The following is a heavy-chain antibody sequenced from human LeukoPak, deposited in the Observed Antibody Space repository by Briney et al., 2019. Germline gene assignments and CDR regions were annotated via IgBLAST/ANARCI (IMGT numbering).Heavy chain of an antibody. V-gene: IGHV3-23*01. CDR2: IDGSGVTT. J-gene: IGHJ4*02. Sequence: GVLRLSCAASGFTFSSYAMSWVRQPPGKGLEWVSGIDGSGVTTYYADSVRGRFTISTDKSKSTLFLQMNSLRAEDTAVYYCAKDRSGYYSAIGDYWGQGTPVTVSS. CDR3: AKDRSGYYSAIGDY. CDR1: GFTFSSYA. D-gene: IGHD3-22*01.